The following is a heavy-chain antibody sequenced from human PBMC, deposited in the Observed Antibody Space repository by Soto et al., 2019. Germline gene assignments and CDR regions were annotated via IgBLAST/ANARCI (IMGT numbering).Heavy chain of an antibody. J-gene: IGHJ6*02. CDR1: GFAVSSNY. D-gene: IGHD1-7*01. CDR3: ARSRTGTTYGGMDF. CDR2: IHSGGDT. V-gene: IGHV3-66*01. Sequence: EVQVVESGGDLVQPGGSLRLSCAASGFAVSSNYMTWVRQAPGKGLEWVSVIHSGGDTHYADSVRGRFTISRDNSKNTLYLQMNSLRAEDTAVYYCARSRTGTTYGGMDFWGQGTTVTVSS.